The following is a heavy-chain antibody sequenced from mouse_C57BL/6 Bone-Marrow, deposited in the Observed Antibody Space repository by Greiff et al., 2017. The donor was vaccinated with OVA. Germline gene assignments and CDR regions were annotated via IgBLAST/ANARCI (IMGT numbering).Heavy chain of an antibody. CDR1: GFTFSDFY. Sequence: EVKVVESGGGLVQSGRSLRLSCATSGFTFSDFYMEWVRQAPGKGLEWIAASRNKANDYTTEYSASVKGRFIVSRDTSQSILYLQMNALRAEDTAMYYCARDAGGRPGSSPWYAMDYWGQGTSVTVSS. D-gene: IGHD1-1*01. J-gene: IGHJ4*01. V-gene: IGHV7-1*01. CDR2: SRNKANDYTT. CDR3: ARDAGGRPGSSPWYAMDY.